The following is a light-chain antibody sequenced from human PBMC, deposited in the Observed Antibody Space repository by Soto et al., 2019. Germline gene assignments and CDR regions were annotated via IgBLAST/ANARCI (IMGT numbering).Light chain of an antibody. CDR2: GAS. CDR1: QTVRNNY. J-gene: IGKJ4*01. V-gene: IGKV3-20*01. Sequence: ECVVPRAPGTMYMYPGERATLSCRASQTVRNNYLAWYQQEPGQAPRLLIYGASPRATGIPDRFIGSGSGTDFTLTISRMVPEELAVFYCEQYGRSPRTFGGGTKVDI. CDR3: EQYGRSPRT.